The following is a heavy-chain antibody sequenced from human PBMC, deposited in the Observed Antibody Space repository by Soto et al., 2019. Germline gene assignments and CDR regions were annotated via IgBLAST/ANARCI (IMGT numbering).Heavy chain of an antibody. D-gene: IGHD3-10*01. Sequence: PSETLSLTCAVYGGSFHGYYWSWIRQPPGKGLEWIGEINHSGSANYNPTFKSRVSISVDTSKNQMSLQLSSVSAADTAVYYCAKGPQAGYYDPGTFYSSVPWDQGILVIVTS. CDR3: AKGPQAGYYDPGTFYSSVP. CDR2: INHSGSA. J-gene: IGHJ5*02. V-gene: IGHV4-34*01. CDR1: GGSFHGYY.